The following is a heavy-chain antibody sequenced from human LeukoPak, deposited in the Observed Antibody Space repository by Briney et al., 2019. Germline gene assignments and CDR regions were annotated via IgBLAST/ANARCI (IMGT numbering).Heavy chain of an antibody. Sequence: GGSLRLSCAASVFILSYYYRTWIRQAPGNGLEWVSYISGSGYSINYADSVRGRFTISRDNAKNSLYLQMNSLRVEDTAVYYCARGHIDGPATDSWGQGTLVTVSS. V-gene: IGHV3-11*01. CDR2: ISGSGYSI. CDR1: VFILSYYY. D-gene: IGHD1-26*01. J-gene: IGHJ4*02. CDR3: ARGHIDGPATDS.